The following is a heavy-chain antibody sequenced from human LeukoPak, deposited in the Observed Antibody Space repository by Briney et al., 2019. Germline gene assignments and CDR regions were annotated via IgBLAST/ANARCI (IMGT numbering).Heavy chain of an antibody. D-gene: IGHD3-22*01. CDR2: LYTSGST. CDR1: GGSISSYY. CDR3: ARGGSSGYYYG. J-gene: IGHJ4*02. Sequence: PSETLSLTCTVSGGSISSYYWSWIRQPAGKGLEWIGRLYTSGSTNYNPSLKSRVTMSVDTSKNQFSLKLTSMTAADTSVYYCARGGSSGYYYGWGQGTLVTVSS. V-gene: IGHV4-4*07.